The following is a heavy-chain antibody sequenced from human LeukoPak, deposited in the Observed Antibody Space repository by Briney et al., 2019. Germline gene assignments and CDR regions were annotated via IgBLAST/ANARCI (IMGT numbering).Heavy chain of an antibody. V-gene: IGHV1-2*02. D-gene: IGHD6-13*01. CDR2: INPNSGGT. CDR1: GYTFTGYY. Sequence: ASVKVSCKASGYTFTGYYMHWVRQAPGQGLEWMGWINPNSGGTNYAQKFQGRVTMTRDTSISTAYMELSRLRSDDTAVYYCARISSSSWVRHAFDIWGQGTMVTVSS. CDR3: ARISSSSWVRHAFDI. J-gene: IGHJ3*02.